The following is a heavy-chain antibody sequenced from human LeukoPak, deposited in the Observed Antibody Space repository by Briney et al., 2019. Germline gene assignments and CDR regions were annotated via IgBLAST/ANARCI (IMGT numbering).Heavy chain of an antibody. CDR2: IKSDGSSS. J-gene: IGHJ4*02. CDR1: GFTFSSYFW. CDR3: VRDLDLGGYSSFEY. V-gene: IGHV3-74*01. Sequence: GGSLRLSCAASGFTFSSYFWMHWVRQAPGKGLVWASRIKSDGSSSTYADSVKGRFTISRDNAKNSLYLQMNTLRAEDTAVYYCVRDLDLGGYSSFEYWGQGTLVTVSS. D-gene: IGHD4-23*01.